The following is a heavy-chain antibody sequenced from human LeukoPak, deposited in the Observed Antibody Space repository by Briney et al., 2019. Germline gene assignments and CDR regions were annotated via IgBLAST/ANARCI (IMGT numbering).Heavy chain of an antibody. D-gene: IGHD2-15*01. V-gene: IGHV1-18*01. CDR3: ARVDIVVVVRGLYNWFDP. CDR2: ISAYNGNT. Sequence: ASVKVSCKASGYTFTSYGISWVRQAPGQGLEWMGWISAYNGNTNYAQKLQGRVTMTTDTSTSTAYMELRSLRSDDTAVYYCARVDIVVVVRGLYNWFDPWGQGTLVTVSS. J-gene: IGHJ5*02. CDR1: GYTFTSYG.